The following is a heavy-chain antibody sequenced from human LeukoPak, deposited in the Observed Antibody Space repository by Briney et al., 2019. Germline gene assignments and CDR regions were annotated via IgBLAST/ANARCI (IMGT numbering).Heavy chain of an antibody. D-gene: IGHD3-10*01. CDR2: ISGSGGST. Sequence: GGSLRLSCAASGFTFSSYAMNWVRQAPGKGLEWVSAISGSGGSTYYADSVKGRFTISRDNSKNTLYLQMNSLRAEDTAVYYCANLYQSYSNNWFDPWGQGTLVTVSS. J-gene: IGHJ5*02. CDR1: GFTFSSYA. CDR3: ANLYQSYSNNWFDP. V-gene: IGHV3-23*01.